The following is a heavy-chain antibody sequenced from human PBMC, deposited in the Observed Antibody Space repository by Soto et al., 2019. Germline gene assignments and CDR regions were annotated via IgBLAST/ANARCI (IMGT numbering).Heavy chain of an antibody. CDR1: GFTFSSYG. CDR3: AKDISEGYYGSGSYFDY. V-gene: IGHV3-30*18. Sequence: QVQLVESGGGVVQPGRSLRLSCAASGFTFSSYGMHWVRQAPGKGLEWVAVISYDGSNKYYADSVKGRFTISRDNSKNTLYLQMNSLRAEDTAVYYCAKDISEGYYGSGSYFDYWGQGTLVTVSS. CDR2: ISYDGSNK. J-gene: IGHJ4*02. D-gene: IGHD3-10*01.